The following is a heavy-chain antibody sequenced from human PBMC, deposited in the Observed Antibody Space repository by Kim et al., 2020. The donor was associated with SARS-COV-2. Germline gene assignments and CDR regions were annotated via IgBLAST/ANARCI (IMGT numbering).Heavy chain of an antibody. Sequence: SETLSLTSTVSGASISSRDYYWGWIRQPPGKGLEWIGNIFYSGSTYYNPSLRSRVTISVDTSKNQFSLELTSVTAADTAVYYCARVTYFYESSGYLFDY. CDR2: IFYSGST. CDR1: GASISSRDYY. V-gene: IGHV4-39*01. CDR3: ARVTYFYESSGYLFDY. D-gene: IGHD3-22*01. J-gene: IGHJ4*01.